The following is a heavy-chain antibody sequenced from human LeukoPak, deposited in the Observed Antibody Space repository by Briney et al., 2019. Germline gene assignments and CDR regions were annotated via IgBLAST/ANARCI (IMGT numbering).Heavy chain of an antibody. D-gene: IGHD4-23*01. Sequence: GGSLRLSCAASGFTFNNYAMTWVRQAPGKGLEWVSAISGGGDSTYYADSVKGRFTISRDNSKNTLYLQLNSLRAEDTAVYFCAKTDAYGGNSLCLDHWGQGALVTVSS. J-gene: IGHJ4*02. V-gene: IGHV3-23*01. CDR3: AKTDAYGGNSLCLDH. CDR2: ISGGGDST. CDR1: GFTFNNYA.